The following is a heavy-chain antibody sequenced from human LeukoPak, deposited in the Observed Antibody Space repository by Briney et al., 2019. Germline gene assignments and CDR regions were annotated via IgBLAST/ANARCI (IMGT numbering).Heavy chain of an antibody. V-gene: IGHV3-15*07. CDR3: STTYYYDSSEGY. CDR2: IKSKTDGGTT. J-gene: IGHJ4*02. D-gene: IGHD3-22*01. CDR1: GFTFSNAW. Sequence: GGSLRLSCAASGFTFSNAWMNWVRQAPGKGLEWVGRIKSKTDGGTTDYAAPVKGRFTISRDDSKNTLYLQMNSLKAEDTAVYYCSTTYYYDSSEGYWGQGTLVTVSS.